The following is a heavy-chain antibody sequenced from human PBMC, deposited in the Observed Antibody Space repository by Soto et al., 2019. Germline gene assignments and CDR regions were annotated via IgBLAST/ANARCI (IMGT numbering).Heavy chain of an antibody. V-gene: IGHV5-10-1*01. CDR3: AFPYNTRGHGMDV. J-gene: IGHJ6*02. CDR2: IDPSDSET. Sequence: PGESLKISCKASGYIFINYWIRWVRQMPGKGLEWIGRIDPSDSETNYSPSFQGHVTISADKSISTAYLQWSSLKASDTAMYYCAFPYNTRGHGMDVWGQGTTVTVSS. D-gene: IGHD1-20*01. CDR1: GYIFINYW.